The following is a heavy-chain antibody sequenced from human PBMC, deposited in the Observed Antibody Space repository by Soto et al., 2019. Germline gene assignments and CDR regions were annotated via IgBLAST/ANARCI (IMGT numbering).Heavy chain of an antibody. CDR1: GFTFSDYY. CDR3: ARVPGGGIEWDYYFGY. V-gene: IGHV3-11*06. CDR2: ISSSSSYT. D-gene: IGHD1-26*01. J-gene: IGHJ4*02. Sequence: QVQLVESGGGLVKPGGSLRLSCAASGFTFSDYYMSWIRQAPGKGLEWVSYISSSSSYTNYADSVKGRFTISRDNAKNSLYLQMNSLRAEDTAVYYCARVPGGGIEWDYYFGYWGQGTLVTVSS.